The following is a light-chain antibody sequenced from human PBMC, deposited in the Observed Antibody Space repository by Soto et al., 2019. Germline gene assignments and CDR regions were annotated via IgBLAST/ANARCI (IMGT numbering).Light chain of an antibody. J-gene: IGLJ1*01. Sequence: QSVLTQPASVSGSPGQSITISCTGTSSDVGGSNYVSWYQQHPGKAPKLMIYEVSHRPSGVSNRFSGSQSGNTASLTISGLQAEDEADYYCSSYTSSSTFYVFGAGTKVIV. CDR2: EVS. CDR3: SSYTSSSTFYV. CDR1: SSDVGGSNY. V-gene: IGLV2-14*01.